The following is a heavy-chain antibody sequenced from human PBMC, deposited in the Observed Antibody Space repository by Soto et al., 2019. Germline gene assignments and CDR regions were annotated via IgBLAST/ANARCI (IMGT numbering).Heavy chain of an antibody. CDR3: ARWQLWSRDFDY. J-gene: IGHJ4*02. Sequence: SETLSLTCTVSGGSLSSYFWSWIRQPPGKGLEWVGRIYDSGSTKYNPSLRSRVSLSVDMSKNQFSLRLTSVTAADTAVYYCARWQLWSRDFDYWGPGALVTVSS. D-gene: IGHD3-10*01. V-gene: IGHV4-59*01. CDR2: IYDSGST. CDR1: GGSLSSYF.